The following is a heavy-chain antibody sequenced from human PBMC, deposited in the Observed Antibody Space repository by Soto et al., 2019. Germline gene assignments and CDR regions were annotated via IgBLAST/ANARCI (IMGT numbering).Heavy chain of an antibody. D-gene: IGHD6-19*01. J-gene: IGHJ6*03. V-gene: IGHV3-74*01. CDR1: GFTFSSYW. CDR2: INSDGSST. CDR3: ARDREYIAVADTAGYYYYYYMDV. Sequence: GGSLRLSCAASGFTFSSYWMHWVRQAPGKGLVWVSRINSDGSSTSYADSVKGRFTISRDNAKNTLYLQMNSLRAEDTAVYYCARDREYIAVADTAGYYYYYYMDVWGKGTTVTVSS.